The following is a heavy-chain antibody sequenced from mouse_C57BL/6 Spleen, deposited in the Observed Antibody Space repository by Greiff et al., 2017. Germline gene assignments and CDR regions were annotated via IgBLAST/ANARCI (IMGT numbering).Heavy chain of an antibody. Sequence: QVHVKQSGPELVKPGASVKISCKASGYAFSSSWMNWVKQRPGKGLEWIGRIYPGDGDTNYNGKFKGKATLTADKSSSTAYMQLSSLTSEDSAVYFCASLGFAYWGQGTLVTVSA. CDR1: GYAFSSSW. CDR2: IYPGDGDT. J-gene: IGHJ3*01. CDR3: ASLGFAY. V-gene: IGHV1-82*01.